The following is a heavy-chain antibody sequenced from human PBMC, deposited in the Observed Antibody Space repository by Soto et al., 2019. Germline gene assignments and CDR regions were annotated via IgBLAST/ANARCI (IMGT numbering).Heavy chain of an antibody. CDR1: GGSISSGGYY. V-gene: IGHV4-31*03. D-gene: IGHD2-21*02. Sequence: SETLSLTCTVSGGSISSGGYYWSWIRQHPGKGLEWIGYIYYSGSTYYNPSLKSRVTISVDTSKNQFSLKLSSVTAADTAVYYCARTLVVTAQAYDYWGQGTQVTVSS. J-gene: IGHJ4*02. CDR2: IYYSGST. CDR3: ARTLVVTAQAYDY.